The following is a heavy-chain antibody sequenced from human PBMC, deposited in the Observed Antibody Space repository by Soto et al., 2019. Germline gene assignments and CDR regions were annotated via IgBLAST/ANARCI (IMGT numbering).Heavy chain of an antibody. Sequence: EVQLLESGGGLVQPGGSLRLSCAASGFTFSTYAMCWVRQAPGKGLEWVSSISSSSSYIYYADSVKGRFTISRDDSKTMLYLQMNNLKAEDTAVYYCITDPGEYETFWGQGTLVTVSS. J-gene: IGHJ4*02. V-gene: IGHV3-23*01. D-gene: IGHD4-17*01. CDR1: GFTFSTYA. CDR2: ISSSSSYI. CDR3: ITDPGEYETF.